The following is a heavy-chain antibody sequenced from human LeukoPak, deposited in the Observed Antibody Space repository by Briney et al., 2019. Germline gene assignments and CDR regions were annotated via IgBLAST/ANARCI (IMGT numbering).Heavy chain of an antibody. CDR3: ARVLADAFDI. CDR1: GGTFSSYA. V-gene: IGHV1-69*01. D-gene: IGHD3-3*01. Sequence: SVKVSYKASGGTFSSYAISWVRQAPGQGLEWMGGIIPIFGTANYAQKFQGRVTITADESTSTAYMELGSLRSEDTAVYYCARVLADAFDIWGQGTMVTVSS. J-gene: IGHJ3*02. CDR2: IIPIFGTA.